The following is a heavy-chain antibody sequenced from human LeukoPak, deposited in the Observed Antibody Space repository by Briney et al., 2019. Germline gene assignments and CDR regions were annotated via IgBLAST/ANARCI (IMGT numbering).Heavy chain of an antibody. CDR3: ARDRRVRDIVVVPAAMDV. D-gene: IGHD2-2*01. J-gene: IGHJ6*03. V-gene: IGHV3-30*02. CDR2: IWYDGSNK. Sequence: PGGSLRLSCAASGFTFSSSGMHWVRQAPGKGLEWVAFIWYDGSNKYYADSVKGRFTISRDNSKNTLYLQMNSLRAEDSAVYYCARDRRVRDIVVVPAAMDVWGKGTTVTVSS. CDR1: GFTFSSSG.